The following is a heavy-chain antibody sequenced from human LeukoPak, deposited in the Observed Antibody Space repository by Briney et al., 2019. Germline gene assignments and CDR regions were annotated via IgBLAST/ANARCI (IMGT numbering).Heavy chain of an antibody. Sequence: GGSLRLSCAASAFTFSSYWMTWVRPAPGQGLEWVANIKQDGSEKFYLASVKGRFTISRDNAKNSLFLQMNSLRVEDTAGYYCATAGADSKSCTGARCYMWSMDVWGKGTTVTVSS. D-gene: IGHD2-2*02. CDR2: IKQDGSEK. CDR3: ATAGADSKSCTGARCYMWSMDV. V-gene: IGHV3-7*01. J-gene: IGHJ6*03. CDR1: AFTFSSYW.